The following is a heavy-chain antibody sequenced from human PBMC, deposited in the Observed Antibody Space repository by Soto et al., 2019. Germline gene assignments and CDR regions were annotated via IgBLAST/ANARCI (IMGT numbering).Heavy chain of an antibody. J-gene: IGHJ6*02. V-gene: IGHV1-18*01. CDR3: AETMGITMVRGVMDGMDV. Sequence: GASVKVSCKASGYTFTSYGISWVRQAPGQGLEWMGWISAYNGNTNYAQKLQGRVTMTTDTSTSTAYMELRSLRSDDTAVYYCAETMGITMVRGVMDGMDVWGQGTTVTVS. CDR1: GYTFTSYG. D-gene: IGHD3-10*01. CDR2: ISAYNGNT.